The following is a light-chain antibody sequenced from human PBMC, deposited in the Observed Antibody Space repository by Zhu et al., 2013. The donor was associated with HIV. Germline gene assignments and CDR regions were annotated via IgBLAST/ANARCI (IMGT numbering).Light chain of an antibody. V-gene: IGLV1-51*01. CDR3: GTWDDSLGGRVV. CDR1: SSNIGNNY. Sequence: QSVLTQPPSVSAAPGQKVTISCSGSSSNIGNNYVSWYQQLPGTAPKLLIYDNTVRPSGIPARVSASKSGTSATLDITGLQTGDEADYYCGTWDDSLGGRVVFGGGTKLTVL. J-gene: IGLJ2*01. CDR2: DNT.